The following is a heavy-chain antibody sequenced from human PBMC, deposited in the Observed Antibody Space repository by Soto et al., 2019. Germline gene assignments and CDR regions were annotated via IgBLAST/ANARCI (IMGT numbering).Heavy chain of an antibody. Sequence: EVQLVESGGGLVQPGGSLRLSCAASGFTFSSYWMHWVRQVPGKGLVWVSRIDEYGNTINYADSVRGRFTISRDNAKKPFYMERNRRRAEDTVLYYCTRDGGGGGGYWGQGTLVTVSS. CDR2: IDEYGNTI. V-gene: IGHV3-74*01. D-gene: IGHD3-16*01. CDR1: GFTFSSYW. CDR3: TRDGGGGGGY. J-gene: IGHJ4*02.